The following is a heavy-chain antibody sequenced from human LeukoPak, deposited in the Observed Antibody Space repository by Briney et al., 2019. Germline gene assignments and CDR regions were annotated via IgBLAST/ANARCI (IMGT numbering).Heavy chain of an antibody. Sequence: PGGSLRLSCVASGFTFSNYGMYWVRQAPGKGLEWVAVIWHDGSNEYYGDSVKGRFTISRDNSKNTLYLQMNSLGAEDTALYYCAKDREWLGLFDYWGQGTLVTVSS. CDR3: AKDREWLGLFDY. V-gene: IGHV3-33*06. D-gene: IGHD6-19*01. J-gene: IGHJ4*02. CDR2: IWHDGSNE. CDR1: GFTFSNYG.